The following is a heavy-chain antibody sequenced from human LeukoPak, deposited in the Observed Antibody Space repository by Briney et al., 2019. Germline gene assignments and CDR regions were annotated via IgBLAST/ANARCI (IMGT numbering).Heavy chain of an antibody. D-gene: IGHD3-22*01. V-gene: IGHV1-69*05. CDR2: IIPIFGTA. J-gene: IGHJ4*02. CDR1: GGTFSSYA. Sequence: GASVKVSCNASGGTFSSYAISWVRQAPGQGLGWMGGIIPIFGTANYAQKFQGRVTITTDESTSTAYMELSSLRSEDTAVYYCAIERGYDSSGGPFDYWGQGTLVTVSS. CDR3: AIERGYDSSGGPFDY.